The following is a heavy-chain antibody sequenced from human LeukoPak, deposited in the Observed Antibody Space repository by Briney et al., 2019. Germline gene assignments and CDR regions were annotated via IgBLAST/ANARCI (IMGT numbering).Heavy chain of an antibody. CDR2: INHSGNT. CDR3: ARLIVGATDFDY. V-gene: IGHV4-34*01. CDR1: GGSFSGYY. D-gene: IGHD1-26*01. Sequence: SETLSLTCAVYGGSFSGYYWSWIRQPPGKGLEWIGEINHSGNTSYNPSLKSRVTISVDTSKNQFSLKLSSVTAADTAVYYCARLIVGATDFDYWGQGTLVTVSS. J-gene: IGHJ4*02.